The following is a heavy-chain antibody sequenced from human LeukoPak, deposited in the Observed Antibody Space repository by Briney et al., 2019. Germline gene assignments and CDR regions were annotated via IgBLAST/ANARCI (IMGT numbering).Heavy chain of an antibody. D-gene: IGHD4-11*01. CDR2: ISGSGTTI. J-gene: IGHJ4*02. CDR3: ASGFYSNYPYYFDY. Sequence: GGSLRLSCAASGFTFSDYYMNWVRQAPGKGLEWVSYISGSGTTIDYADSVKGRFTISRDNAKNSLYLQMNSLRAEDTAVYYCASGFYSNYPYYFDYWGQGTLVTVSS. CDR1: GFTFSDYY. V-gene: IGHV3-11*04.